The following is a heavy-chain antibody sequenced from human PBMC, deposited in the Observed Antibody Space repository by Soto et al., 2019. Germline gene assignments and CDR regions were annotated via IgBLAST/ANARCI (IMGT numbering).Heavy chain of an antibody. Sequence: GGSLRLSCAASGFTFSDYYMSWIRQAPGKGLEWVSYISSSGSTIYYADSVKGRFTISRDNAKNSLYLQMNSLRAEDTAVYYCARDRGIEYSSSSDYYYYMDVWGKGTTVTVSS. V-gene: IGHV3-11*01. D-gene: IGHD6-6*01. CDR3: ARDRGIEYSSSSDYYYYMDV. J-gene: IGHJ6*03. CDR2: ISSSGSTI. CDR1: GFTFSDYY.